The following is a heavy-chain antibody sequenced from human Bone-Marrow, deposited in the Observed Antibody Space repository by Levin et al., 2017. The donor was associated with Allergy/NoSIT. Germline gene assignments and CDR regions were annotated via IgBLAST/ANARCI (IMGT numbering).Heavy chain of an antibody. J-gene: IGHJ4*02. CDR1: GFTFSSYA. D-gene: IGHD1-7*01. CDR3: AKPLWPGTTHPGFDY. V-gene: IGHV3-23*01. Sequence: GGSLRLSCAASGFTFSSYAMSWVRQAPGKGLEWVSAISGSGGSTYYADSVKGRFTISRDNSKNTLYLQMNSLRAEDTAVYYCAKPLWPGTTHPGFDYWGQGTLVTVSS. CDR2: ISGSGGST.